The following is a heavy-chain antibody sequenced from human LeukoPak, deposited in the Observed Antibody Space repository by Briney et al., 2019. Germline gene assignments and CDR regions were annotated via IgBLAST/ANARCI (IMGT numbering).Heavy chain of an antibody. CDR1: GFIFSSYS. Sequence: GGSLRLSCAASGFIFSSYSMNWVRQAPWKELEWVSSISSSSSYIYYGDSVKGRFTISRDNAKNSLYLQMNSLRAEDTAVYYCAAEYYYDSSGLGYWGQGTLVTVSS. CDR3: AAEYYYDSSGLGY. V-gene: IGHV3-21*01. D-gene: IGHD3-22*01. J-gene: IGHJ4*02. CDR2: ISSSSSYI.